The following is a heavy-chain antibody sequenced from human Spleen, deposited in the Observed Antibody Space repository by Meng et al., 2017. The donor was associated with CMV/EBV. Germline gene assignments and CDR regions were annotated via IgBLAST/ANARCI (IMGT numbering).Heavy chain of an antibody. CDR3: ARTVVPAEDWFDP. D-gene: IGHD2-2*01. CDR2: IYPGDSDT. J-gene: IGHJ5*02. CDR1: GYSFTSHW. Sequence: KGSGYSFTSHWIGWVRQMPGKGLEWMGIIYPGDSDTRYSPSFQGQVTISADKSISTAYLQWSSLKASDTAMYYCARTVVPAEDWFDPWGQGTLVTVSS. V-gene: IGHV5-51*01.